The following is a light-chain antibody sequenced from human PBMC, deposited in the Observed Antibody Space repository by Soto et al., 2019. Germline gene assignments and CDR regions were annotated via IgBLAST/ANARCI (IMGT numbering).Light chain of an antibody. CDR1: SSDVGGYNY. Sequence: QSAVTQPPSASGSPGQSVTISCTGTSSDVGGYNYVSWYQQHPGKAPKLMIYEVTKRPSGVPDRFSGSKSGNTASLTVSGLQAEDEADYYCSSYGGSNNLVFGGGTKLTVL. CDR2: EVT. CDR3: SSYGGSNNLV. J-gene: IGLJ2*01. V-gene: IGLV2-8*01.